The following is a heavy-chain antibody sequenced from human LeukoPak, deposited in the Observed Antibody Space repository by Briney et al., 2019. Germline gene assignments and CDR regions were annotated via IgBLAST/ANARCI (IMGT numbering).Heavy chain of an antibody. Sequence: GGSLRLSCAASGFTFSSYAMHWVRQAPGKGLEWVAVISYDGSNKYYADSVKGRFTISRDNSKNTLYLQMNSLRAEDTAVYYCARERPQETLDYWGQGTLVTVSS. V-gene: IGHV3-30-3*01. CDR1: GFTFSSYA. J-gene: IGHJ4*02. CDR3: ARERPQETLDY. CDR2: ISYDGSNK.